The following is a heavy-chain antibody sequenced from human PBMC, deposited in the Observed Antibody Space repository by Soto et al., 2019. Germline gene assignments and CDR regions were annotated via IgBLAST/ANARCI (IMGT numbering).Heavy chain of an antibody. CDR2: INHSGST. Sequence: SETLSLTCTVSGGSVSSGSYYWSWIRQPPGKGLEWIGEINHSGSTNYNPSLKSRVTISVDTSKNQFSLKLSSVTAADTAVYYCARVMSSGRTKYYYYYGMDVWDQGTTVTVSS. J-gene: IGHJ6*02. CDR1: GGSVSSGSYY. D-gene: IGHD6-19*01. V-gene: IGHV4-39*07. CDR3: ARVMSSGRTKYYYYYGMDV.